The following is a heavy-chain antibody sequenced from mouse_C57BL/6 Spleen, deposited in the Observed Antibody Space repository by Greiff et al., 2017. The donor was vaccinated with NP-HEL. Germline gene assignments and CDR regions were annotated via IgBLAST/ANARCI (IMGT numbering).Heavy chain of an antibody. D-gene: IGHD1-1*01. J-gene: IGHJ3*01. CDR1: GYTFTSYG. CDR2: IYPRSGNT. V-gene: IGHV1-81*01. CDR3: ARQDGSSYWFAY. Sequence: VQLQQSGAELARPGASVKLSCKASGYTFTSYGISWVKQRTGQGLEWIGEIYPRSGNTYYIEKFKGKATLTADKSSSTAYMELRSLTSEDSAVYFCARQDGSSYWFAYWGQGTLVTVSA.